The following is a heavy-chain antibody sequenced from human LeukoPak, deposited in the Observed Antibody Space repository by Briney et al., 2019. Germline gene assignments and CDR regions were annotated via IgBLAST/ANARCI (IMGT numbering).Heavy chain of an antibody. J-gene: IGHJ4*02. CDR3: ARWLQSSGWSFAGGGFDY. CDR1: GGSISSYY. CDR2: IYYSGST. D-gene: IGHD6-19*01. V-gene: IGHV4-59*01. Sequence: PSETLSLTCTVSGGSISSYYWSWIRQPPGKGLEWIGYIYYSGSTNYNPSLKSRVTISVDTSKNQFSLKLSSVTAADTAVYYCARWLQSSGWSFAGGGFDYWGRGTLVTVSS.